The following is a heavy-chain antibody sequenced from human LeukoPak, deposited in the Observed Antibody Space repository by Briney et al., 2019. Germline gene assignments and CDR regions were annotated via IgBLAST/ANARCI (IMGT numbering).Heavy chain of an antibody. CDR3: ARERTPAVLRYFDGMDV. V-gene: IGHV3-30*03. CDR2: ISYDGSNK. J-gene: IGHJ6*02. Sequence: GGSLRLSCAASGFTFSSYGMHWVRQAPGKGLEWVAVISYDGSNKYYADSVKGRFTISRDNSKNTLYLQMNSLRAEDTAVYYCARERTPAVLRYFDGMDVWGQGTTVTVSS. D-gene: IGHD3-9*01. CDR1: GFTFSSYG.